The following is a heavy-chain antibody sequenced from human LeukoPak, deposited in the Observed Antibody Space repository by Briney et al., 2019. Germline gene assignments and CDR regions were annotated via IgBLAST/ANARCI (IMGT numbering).Heavy chain of an antibody. V-gene: IGHV4-39*01. CDR3: ARLFFVIDT. CDR1: GASISNSAYY. D-gene: IGHD3-3*01. Sequence: SDTLSLSCTVSGASISNSAYYWLWIRQPPGEGLECIGTVHYSGSTFYNPSLKSRVNISVDTSKNQFSLQLSSVTSADTAVYYCARLFFVIDTWGQGTLVTVSS. CDR2: VHYSGST. J-gene: IGHJ5*02.